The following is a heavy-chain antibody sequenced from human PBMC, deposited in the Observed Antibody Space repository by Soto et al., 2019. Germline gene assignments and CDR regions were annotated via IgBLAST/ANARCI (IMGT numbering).Heavy chain of an antibody. CDR1: GFSLSTSGLG. J-gene: IGHJ5*02. D-gene: IGHD3-16*01. V-gene: IGHV2-5*02. CDR2: IYWDDDK. CDR3: GHTALLISAHGVSGFDP. Sequence: PTQTLAPPCTFSGFSLSTSGLGVAWIRQPPANPLEWLAVIYWDDDKRYNPSLRSRLTITKDTSKNQVVLTITIVERVDTATYFGGHTALLISAHGVSGFDPWGPGTLVTVSS.